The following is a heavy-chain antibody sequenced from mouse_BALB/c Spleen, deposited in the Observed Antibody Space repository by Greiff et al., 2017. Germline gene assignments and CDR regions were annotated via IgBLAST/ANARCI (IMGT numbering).Heavy chain of an antibody. J-gene: IGHJ4*01. D-gene: IGHD2-14*01. CDR3: QRYSYAMDY. CDR2: IYPGSGST. Sequence: QVQLQQSGPELVKPGASVKMSCKASGYTFTDYVISWVKQSTGQGLEWIGEIYPGSGSTYYNEKFKGKATLTADKSSNTAYMQLSSLTSEDSAVYFCQRYSYAMDYWGQGTSVTVSA. CDR1: GYTFTDYV. V-gene: IGHV1-77*01.